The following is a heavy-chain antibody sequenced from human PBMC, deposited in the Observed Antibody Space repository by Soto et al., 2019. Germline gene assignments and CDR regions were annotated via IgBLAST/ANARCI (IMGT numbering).Heavy chain of an antibody. CDR2: ISAYNGNT. J-gene: IGHJ4*02. V-gene: IGHV1-18*01. D-gene: IGHD2-2*02. CDR3: AKSATLQAAIAY. Sequence: ASVKVSCKASCYTFTSYGISWVRQAPGQGLEWMGWISAYNGNTNYAQKLQGRVTMTTDTSTSTAYMELRSLRSDDTAVYYCAKSATLQAAIAYWGQGALVTVSS. CDR1: CYTFTSYG.